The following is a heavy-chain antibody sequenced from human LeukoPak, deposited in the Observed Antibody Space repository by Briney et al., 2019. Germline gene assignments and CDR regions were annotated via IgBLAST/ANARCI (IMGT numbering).Heavy chain of an antibody. V-gene: IGHV1-18*04. D-gene: IGHD3-10*01. CDR1: GYTFTSYG. Sequence: ASVKVSCKASGYTFTSYGISWVRQAPGQGLEWMGWISAYNGNTNYAQKLQGRVTMTTDTSTSTAYMELRSLRSDDTAVYYCARGLDGSGSWPNHYYYYGMDVWGKGTTVTVSS. CDR3: ARGLDGSGSWPNHYYYYGMDV. CDR2: ISAYNGNT. J-gene: IGHJ6*04.